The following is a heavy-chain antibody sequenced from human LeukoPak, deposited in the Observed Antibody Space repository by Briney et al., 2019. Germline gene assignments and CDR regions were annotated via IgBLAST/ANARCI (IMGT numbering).Heavy chain of an antibody. D-gene: IGHD6-13*01. J-gene: IGHJ4*02. CDR3: AKERQQLVRYYFDY. V-gene: IGHV3-30*02. CDR2: IWYDGSNK. Sequence: GGSLRLSCTASGFTFSDYGMHWVRQPPGKGLEWVAIIWYDGSNKTYEDSVKGRFTISRDNSKNTLYLQMNSLRAEDTAVYYCAKERQQLVRYYFDYWGQGTLVTVSS. CDR1: GFTFSDYG.